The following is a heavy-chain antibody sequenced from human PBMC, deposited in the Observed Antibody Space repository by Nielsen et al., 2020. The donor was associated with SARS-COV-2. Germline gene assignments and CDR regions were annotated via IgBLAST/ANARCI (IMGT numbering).Heavy chain of an antibody. CDR3: ARVRNAVATRYFDY. CDR1: GGSVSSGSYY. CDR2: IYYSGST. J-gene: IGHJ4*02. V-gene: IGHV4-61*01. D-gene: IGHD5-12*01. Sequence: SETLSLTCTVSGGSVSSGSYYWSWVRQPPGKRLEWIGYIYYSGSTNYNPSLKSRVTISVDTSKNQFSLKLSSVTAADTAVYYCARVRNAVATRYFDYWGQGTLVTVSS.